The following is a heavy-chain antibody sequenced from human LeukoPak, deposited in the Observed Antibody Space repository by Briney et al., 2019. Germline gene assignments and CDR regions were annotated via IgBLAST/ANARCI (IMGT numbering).Heavy chain of an antibody. CDR3: ARSYYYGSGIRGFDP. J-gene: IGHJ5*02. CDR1: GGSISSSNW. CDR2: IYHSGST. D-gene: IGHD3-10*01. V-gene: IGHV4-4*02. Sequence: SETLSLTCAVSGGSISSSNWWSWVRQPPGKGLEWIGEIYHSGSTNYNPSLKSRVTISVDKSKNQFSLKLSSVTAADTAVYYCARSYYYGSGIRGFDPWGQGTLVTVSS.